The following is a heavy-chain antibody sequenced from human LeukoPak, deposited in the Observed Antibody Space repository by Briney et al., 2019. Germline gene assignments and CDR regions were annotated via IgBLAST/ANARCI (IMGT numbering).Heavy chain of an antibody. J-gene: IGHJ4*02. D-gene: IGHD2-21*02. Sequence: GGSLKLSCAASGFTFSSYWMSWVRQAPGKGLEWVANIKQDGSEKYYVDSVKGRFTISRDNAKNSLYLQMNSLRAEDTAVYYCAREAYCGGDCYFPPPDYWGQGTLVTVSS. CDR2: IKQDGSEK. V-gene: IGHV3-7*03. CDR1: GFTFSSYW. CDR3: AREAYCGGDCYFPPPDY.